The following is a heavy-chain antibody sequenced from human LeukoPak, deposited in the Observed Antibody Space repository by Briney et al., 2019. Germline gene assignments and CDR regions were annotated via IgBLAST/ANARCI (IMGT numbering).Heavy chain of an antibody. D-gene: IGHD3-10*01. Sequence: SETLSLTCTVSGGSISSYYWSWIRQPPGKGLEWIGYIYYSGSTNYNPSLKSRVTISVDTSKNQFSLKLSSVTAADTAVYYCARGRGPGPYDYWGQGTLVTVSS. CDR3: ARGRGPGPYDY. CDR1: GGSISSYY. CDR2: IYYSGST. J-gene: IGHJ4*02. V-gene: IGHV4-59*08.